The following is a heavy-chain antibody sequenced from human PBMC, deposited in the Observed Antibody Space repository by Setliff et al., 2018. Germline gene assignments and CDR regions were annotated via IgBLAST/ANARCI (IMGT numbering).Heavy chain of an antibody. CDR3: ARDFWSGYYTLHYYYGMDV. Sequence: GGSLRLSCAASGFTFSSYSMNWVRQAPGKGLEWVSSISSSSSYIYYADSVKGRFTISRDNAKNSLYLQMNSLRAEDTAVYYCARDFWSGYYTLHYYYGMDVWGQGTTVTVSS. D-gene: IGHD3-3*01. CDR2: ISSSSSYI. V-gene: IGHV3-21*01. J-gene: IGHJ6*02. CDR1: GFTFSSYS.